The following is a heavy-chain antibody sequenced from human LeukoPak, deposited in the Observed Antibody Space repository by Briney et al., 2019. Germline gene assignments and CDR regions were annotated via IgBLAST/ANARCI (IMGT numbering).Heavy chain of an antibody. D-gene: IGHD3-10*01. J-gene: IGHJ4*02. Sequence: PGGSLRLSCAASGFTFSSFSMNWVRQAPGKGLEWVSGISWNSGSIGYADSVKGRFTISRDNAKNSLYLQMNSLRAEDTALYYCAKAYGSGSPPGYFDYWGQGTLVTVSS. CDR2: ISWNSGSI. CDR1: GFTFSSFS. CDR3: AKAYGSGSPPGYFDY. V-gene: IGHV3-9*01.